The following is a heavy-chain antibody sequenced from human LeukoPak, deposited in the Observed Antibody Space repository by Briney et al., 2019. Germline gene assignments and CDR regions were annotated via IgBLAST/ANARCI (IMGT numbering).Heavy chain of an antibody. J-gene: IGHJ3*02. CDR2: IYTSGST. CDR3: ARDEIAAATLYPFDI. V-gene: IGHV4-4*07. Sequence: SETLSLTCTVSGGSISSYYWSWIRQPAGKGLEWIGRIYTSGSTKYNPSLKSRVTMSLDTSKNQFSLKLTSVTAADTAIYYCARDEIAAATLYPFDIWGQGTVVTVSS. CDR1: GGSISSYY. D-gene: IGHD6-25*01.